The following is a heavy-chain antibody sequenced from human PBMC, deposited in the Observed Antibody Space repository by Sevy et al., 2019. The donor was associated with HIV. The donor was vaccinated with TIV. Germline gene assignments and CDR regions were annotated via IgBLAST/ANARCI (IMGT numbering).Heavy chain of an antibody. CDR3: ANTPFMDFWNDYYSFYFDF. D-gene: IGHD3-3*01. J-gene: IGHJ4*02. CDR2: ISFSGSKT. Sequence: GGSLRLSCAAAGFNFNNYAMTWVRQAPGKGLEWVSGISFSGSKTFYAESVKGRFSISRDPSKNTLYLQMNNVRVEVTAVYFCANTPFMDFWNDYYSFYFDFWGQGTLVTVSS. V-gene: IGHV3-23*01. CDR1: GFNFNNYA.